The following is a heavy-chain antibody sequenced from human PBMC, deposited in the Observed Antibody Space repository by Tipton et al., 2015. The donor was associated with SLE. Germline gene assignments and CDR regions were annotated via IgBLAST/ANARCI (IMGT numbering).Heavy chain of an antibody. CDR2: ISYYSGST. CDR1: SGSFSGYH. V-gene: IGHV4-34*01. Sequence: TLSLTCAIYSGSFSGYHWSWIRQSPGKGLEWIGEISYYSGSTNYNPSLESRVTISFGTSKNQLSLTLSSVTAADTAVYYCVRGSLEWLLYYWGQGTLVTVSS. D-gene: IGHD3-3*01. CDR3: VRGSLEWLLYY. J-gene: IGHJ4*02.